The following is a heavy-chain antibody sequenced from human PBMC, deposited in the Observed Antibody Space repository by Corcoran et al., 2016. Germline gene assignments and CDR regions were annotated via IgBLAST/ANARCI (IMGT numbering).Heavy chain of an antibody. CDR3: AGIGLPDSGGDSGYDRGSSDYYYGMDV. CDR2: IYPGDSDT. CDR1: GYSFTSYW. V-gene: IGHV5-51*01. Sequence: EVQLVQSGAEVKKPGESLKISCKGSGYSFTSYWIGWVRQMPGKGLEWMGIIYPGDSDTRYSPSFQGQVTHSADTSISTAYLQWSSLQAADTAMYYCAGIGLPDSGGDSGYDRGSSDYYYGMDVWGQGTTVTVSS. J-gene: IGHJ6*02. D-gene: IGHD5-12*01.